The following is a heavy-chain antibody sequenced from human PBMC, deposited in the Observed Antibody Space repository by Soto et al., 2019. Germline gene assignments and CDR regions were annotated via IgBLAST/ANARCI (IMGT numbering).Heavy chain of an antibody. V-gene: IGHV3-30*18. CDR2: ISYDGSNK. D-gene: IGHD6-13*01. CDR3: AKAFRNPLYSSRTGALDY. Sequence: QVQLVESGGGVVQPGRSLRLSCAASGFTFSSYGMHWVRQAPGKGLEWVAVISYDGSNKYYADSVKGRFTISRDNSKNTLYLQMNSLRAEDTAVYYCAKAFRNPLYSSRTGALDYWGQGTLVTVSS. J-gene: IGHJ4*02. CDR1: GFTFSSYG.